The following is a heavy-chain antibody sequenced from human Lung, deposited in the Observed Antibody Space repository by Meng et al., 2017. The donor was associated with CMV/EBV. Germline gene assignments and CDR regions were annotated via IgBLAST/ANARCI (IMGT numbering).Heavy chain of an antibody. Sequence: SCVASGFTVSQNYMTWVRQAPGKGLEWVSVIYIAGSTHYADSVKGRFTLPRDSSKNTLYLQMNSLRVEDTAVYYCTRGTMTHQDYWGQGTLVTVSS. D-gene: IGHD1-1*01. J-gene: IGHJ4*02. CDR1: GFTVSQNY. V-gene: IGHV3-53*01. CDR3: TRGTMTHQDY. CDR2: IYIAGST.